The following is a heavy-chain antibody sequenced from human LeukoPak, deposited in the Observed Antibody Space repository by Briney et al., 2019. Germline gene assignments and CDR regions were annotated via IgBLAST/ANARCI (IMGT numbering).Heavy chain of an antibody. CDR2: ISGSGGST. J-gene: IGHJ4*02. V-gene: IGHV3-23*01. Sequence: PGGSLRLSCAASGFTFSSYAMSWVRQAPGKGLEWVSAISGSGGSTYYADSVKGRFTISRDNSKNTLYLQMNSLRAEDTAVYYCAKGHTMYYYDSSGYSTYWGQGTLVTVSS. CDR1: GFTFSSYA. CDR3: AKGHTMYYYDSSGYSTY. D-gene: IGHD3-22*01.